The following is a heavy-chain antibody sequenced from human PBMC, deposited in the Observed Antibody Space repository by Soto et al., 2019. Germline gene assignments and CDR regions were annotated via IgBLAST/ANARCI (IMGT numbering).Heavy chain of an antibody. D-gene: IGHD6-6*01. V-gene: IGHV1-18*01. J-gene: IGHJ5*02. CDR2: ISAYNGNT. CDR1: GYTFTTYG. Sequence: ASVNVSCRASGYTFTTYGINWVRQAPGQGLEWMGWISAYNGNTNYAQRFQGRVTMTTDTSTTTAYMELRSLRSDDTAVYYCARDLIAVRPGWFDPWGQGTLVTVSS. CDR3: ARDLIAVRPGWFDP.